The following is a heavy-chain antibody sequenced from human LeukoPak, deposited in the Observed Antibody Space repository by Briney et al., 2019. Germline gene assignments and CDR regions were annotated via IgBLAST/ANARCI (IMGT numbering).Heavy chain of an antibody. J-gene: IGHJ4*02. D-gene: IGHD5-18*01. V-gene: IGHV4-34*01. Sequence: SETLSLTCAVYGGSFSGYYWSWIRQPPGKGLEWIGEINHSGSTNYNPSLKSRVTISVDTSKNQFSLKLSSVTAADTAVYYCALAGYSYGKDYWGQGTLITVSS. CDR2: INHSGST. CDR1: GGSFSGYY. CDR3: ALAGYSYGKDY.